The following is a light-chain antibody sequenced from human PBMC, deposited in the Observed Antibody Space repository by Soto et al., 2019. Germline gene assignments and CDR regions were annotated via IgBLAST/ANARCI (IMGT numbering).Light chain of an antibody. V-gene: IGKV1-39*01. CDR2: GAS. CDR3: QQSYTTPWT. CDR1: QSIDTY. Sequence: DIQMTQSPSSLSASVGDRVTITCRANQSIDTYLNWYQQKPGKAPKLLIYGASTLHRGVPSTFSGSGSGTDFTLTINSLQPEDFATYHCQQSYTTPWTFGQGTTVEI. J-gene: IGKJ1*01.